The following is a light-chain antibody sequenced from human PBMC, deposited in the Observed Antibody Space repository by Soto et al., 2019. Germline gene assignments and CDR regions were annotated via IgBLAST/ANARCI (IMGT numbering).Light chain of an antibody. CDR2: SSY. CDR3: AAWDASLNGYV. Sequence: QSVLTQPPSASGTPGQRVTISCSGSSSNIGSKTVNWYQQLPGTVPKLLIYSSYQRPSGVPDRISGSKSGTSASLAISGLQSEDEADYYCAAWDASLNGYVFGTGTKVTVL. CDR1: SSNIGSKT. J-gene: IGLJ1*01. V-gene: IGLV1-44*01.